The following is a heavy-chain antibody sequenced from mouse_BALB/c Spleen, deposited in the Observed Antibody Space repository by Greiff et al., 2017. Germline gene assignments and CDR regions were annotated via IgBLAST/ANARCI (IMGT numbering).Heavy chain of an antibody. CDR3: TSEYGNYERFAY. J-gene: IGHJ3*01. CDR1: GYSFTSYW. CDR2: IYPGNSDT. V-gene: IGHV1-5*01. D-gene: IGHD2-10*02. Sequence: EVQLVESGTVLARPGASVKMSCKASGYSFTSYWMHWVKQRPGQGLEWIGAIYPGNSDTSYNQKFKGKAKLTAVTSASTAYMELSSLTNEDSAVYYCTSEYGNYERFAYWGQGTLVTVSA.